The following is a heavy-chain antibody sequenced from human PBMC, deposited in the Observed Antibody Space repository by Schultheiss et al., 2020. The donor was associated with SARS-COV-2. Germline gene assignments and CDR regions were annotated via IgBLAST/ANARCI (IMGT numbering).Heavy chain of an antibody. CDR3: ARASVAGTEDEEFGLLGYYGMDV. Sequence: SVKVSCKASGGTFSSYTINWVRQAPGQGLEWMGRIIPILGIANYAQKFQGRVTITADKSTSTAYMELSSLRSEDTAVYYCARASVAGTEDEEFGLLGYYGMDVWGQGTTVTVSS. CDR2: IIPILGIA. J-gene: IGHJ6*02. D-gene: IGHD6-19*01. CDR1: GGTFSSYT. V-gene: IGHV1-69*02.